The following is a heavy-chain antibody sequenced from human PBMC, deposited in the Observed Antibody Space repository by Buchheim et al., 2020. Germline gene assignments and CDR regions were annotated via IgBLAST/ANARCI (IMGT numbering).Heavy chain of an antibody. J-gene: IGHJ4*02. CDR3: AREGNVLLWFGELLGDY. D-gene: IGHD3-10*01. V-gene: IGHV1-46*01. Sequence: QVQLVQSGAEVKKPGASVKVSCKASGYTFTSYDMHWVRQAPGQGLEWMGIINPSGGRTSYAQKFQGRVTMTRDKSTSTAYMGLSSLRSEDTAVYYCAREGNVLLWFGELLGDYGGQGTL. CDR1: GYTFTSYD. CDR2: INPSGGRT.